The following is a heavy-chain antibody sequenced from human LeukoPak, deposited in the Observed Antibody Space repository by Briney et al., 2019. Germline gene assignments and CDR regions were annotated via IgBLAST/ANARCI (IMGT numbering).Heavy chain of an antibody. CDR3: ARVGKKRIRYFDWLPPDY. CDR1: GGSFSGYY. J-gene: IGHJ4*02. Sequence: SETLSLTCAVYGGSFSGYYWSWIRQPPGKGLEWIGEINHSGSTNYNPSLKSRVTISVDTSKNQFSLKLSSVTAADTAVYYCARVGKKRIRYFDWLPPDYWGQGTLVTVSS. D-gene: IGHD3-9*01. CDR2: INHSGST. V-gene: IGHV4-34*01.